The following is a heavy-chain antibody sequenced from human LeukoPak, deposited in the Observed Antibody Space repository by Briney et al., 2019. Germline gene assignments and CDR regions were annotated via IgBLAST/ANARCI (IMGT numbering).Heavy chain of an antibody. CDR2: MNPNSGNT. D-gene: IGHD3-22*01. CDR3: ARNPYYYDSSGYSLWY. CDR1: GYTFTSYD. Sequence: ASVTVSCKASGYTFTSYDINWVRQATGQGLEWMGWMNPNSGNTGYAQKFQGRVTMTRNTSISTAYMELSSLRSEDTAVYYCARNPYYYDSSGYSLWYWGQGTLVTVSS. J-gene: IGHJ4*02. V-gene: IGHV1-8*01.